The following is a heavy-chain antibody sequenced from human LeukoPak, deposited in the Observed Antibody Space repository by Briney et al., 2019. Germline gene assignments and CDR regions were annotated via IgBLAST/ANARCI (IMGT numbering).Heavy chain of an antibody. J-gene: IGHJ4*02. Sequence: PSETLSLTCAVYGGSFSGYYWSWIRQPPGKGLEWIGEINHSGSTNYNPSLKSRVTISVDTSKNQFSLKLSSVTAADTAVYYCARLSYYYDSSGYYYYLDYWGQGTLVTVST. D-gene: IGHD3-22*01. CDR1: GGSFSGYY. CDR2: INHSGST. V-gene: IGHV4-34*01. CDR3: ARLSYYYDSSGYYYYLDY.